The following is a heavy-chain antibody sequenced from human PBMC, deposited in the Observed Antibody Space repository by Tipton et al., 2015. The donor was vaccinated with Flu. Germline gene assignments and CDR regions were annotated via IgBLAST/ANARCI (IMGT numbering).Heavy chain of an antibody. Sequence: QVQLVQSGAEVKKPGASVKGSCKASGYTFTGYYMHWVRQAPGQGLEWMGRINPTSGGTNYAQKFQGRVTMTRDTSISTAYMELSRLRSDDTAVYYCATSVEWLPFDYWGQGTLVTVSS. J-gene: IGHJ4*02. V-gene: IGHV1-2*06. CDR2: INPTSGGT. D-gene: IGHD3-3*01. CDR1: GYTFTGYY. CDR3: ATSVEWLPFDY.